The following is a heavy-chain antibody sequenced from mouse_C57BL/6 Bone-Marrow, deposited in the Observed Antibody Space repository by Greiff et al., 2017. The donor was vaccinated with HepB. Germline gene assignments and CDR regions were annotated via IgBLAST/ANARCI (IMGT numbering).Heavy chain of an antibody. V-gene: IGHV5-16*01. J-gene: IGHJ2*01. Sequence: VQLKQSEGGLVQPGSSMKLSCTASGFTFSDYYMAWVCQVPEKGLEWVANINYDGSSTYYLDSLKSRFIISRDNAKNILYLQMSSLKSEDTATYYCARDLSYFDYWGQGTTLTVSS. CDR2: INYDGSST. CDR3: ARDLSYFDY. CDR1: GFTFSDYY.